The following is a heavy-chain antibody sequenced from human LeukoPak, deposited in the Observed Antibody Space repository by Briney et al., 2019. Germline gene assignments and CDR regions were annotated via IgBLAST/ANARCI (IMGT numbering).Heavy chain of an antibody. CDR1: GGTFSSYA. J-gene: IGHJ5*02. Sequence: ASVKVSCKASGGTFSSYAISWVRQAPGQGLEWMGGIIPIVGTANYAQKLQGRVTMTTDTSTSTAYMELRSLRSDDTAVYYCARGRRYYYDSSGSLDWFDPWGQGTLVTVSS. CDR3: ARGRRYYYDSSGSLDWFDP. V-gene: IGHV1-69*05. CDR2: IIPIVGTA. D-gene: IGHD3-22*01.